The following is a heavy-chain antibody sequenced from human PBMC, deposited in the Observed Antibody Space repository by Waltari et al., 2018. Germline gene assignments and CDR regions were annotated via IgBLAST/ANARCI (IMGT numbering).Heavy chain of an antibody. CDR1: GITLIHYP. D-gene: IGHD1-20*01. J-gene: IGHJ4*02. CDR3: ATPFYNWDDPLYS. V-gene: IGHV3-23*01. Sequence: EVPVFESWGALVQPGGSMRPSCAVLGITLIHYPVNWVRLAPGTGLEWVTAITVNDATYYAASVEGRFTLSRDPSQNTVSLLMSGLRAADTAIYYCATPFYNWDDPLYSWGPGTPVTVSS. CDR2: ITVNDAT.